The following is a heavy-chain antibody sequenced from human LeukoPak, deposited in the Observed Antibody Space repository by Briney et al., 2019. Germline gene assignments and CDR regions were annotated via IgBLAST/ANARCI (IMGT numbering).Heavy chain of an antibody. CDR3: AAGDHSCDN. J-gene: IGHJ4*02. Sequence: SETLSLTCGVSGTNLTIYYRTWIRQPPGKGLEWIGRYPRGTTAHNPSLNSQLTMSIATSKNQISLKLTSVTAADADVYYCAAGDHSCDNWGRGILDTVTP. D-gene: IGHD7-27*01. CDR1: GTNLTIYY. V-gene: IGHV4-4*07. CDR2: YPRGTT.